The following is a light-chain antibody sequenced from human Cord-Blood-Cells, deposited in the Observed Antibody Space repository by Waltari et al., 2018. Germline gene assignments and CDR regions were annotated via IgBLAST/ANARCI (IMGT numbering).Light chain of an antibody. CDR3: QVWDSSSDHVV. CDR2: YDS. J-gene: IGLJ2*01. Sequence: SYVLTQPPXVSVAPGKTARITCGGNKXXRKXVHWYPQKTGQAPVLVIYYDSDRPPGIPERFSGSNSGNTATLTISRVXAGDEADYYXQVWDSSSDHVVFGGGTKXTXL. V-gene: IGLV3-21*04. CDR1: KXXRKX.